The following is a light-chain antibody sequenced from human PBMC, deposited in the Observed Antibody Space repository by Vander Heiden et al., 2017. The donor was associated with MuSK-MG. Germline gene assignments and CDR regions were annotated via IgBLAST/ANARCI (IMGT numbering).Light chain of an antibody. CDR3: ATWDDSLNGPV. J-gene: IGLJ3*02. CDR1: SSNIGSNT. V-gene: IGLV1-44*01. CDR2: SNG. Sequence: QSAVTQPTSASGTPGQKVTISCSGSSSNIGSNTANWYQQLPGTAPKLLIHSNGQRPSGVPDRFSGSKSGTSASLAISGLQSEDDGDYYCATWDDSLNGPVFGGGTRLTVL.